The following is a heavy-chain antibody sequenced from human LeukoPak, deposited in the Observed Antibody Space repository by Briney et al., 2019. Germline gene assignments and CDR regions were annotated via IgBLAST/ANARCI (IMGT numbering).Heavy chain of an antibody. CDR2: IRYDGSNK. J-gene: IGHJ4*02. Sequence: GGSLRLSCAASGFTFSSYGMHWVRQAPGKGLEWVAFIRYDGSNKYYADSVKGRFTISRDNSKNTLYLQMNSLRAEDTAVYYCAKSQRGYCSSTSCYGVDYWGQGTLVTVSS. CDR3: AKSQRGYCSSTSCYGVDY. V-gene: IGHV3-30*02. CDR1: GFTFSSYG. D-gene: IGHD2-2*01.